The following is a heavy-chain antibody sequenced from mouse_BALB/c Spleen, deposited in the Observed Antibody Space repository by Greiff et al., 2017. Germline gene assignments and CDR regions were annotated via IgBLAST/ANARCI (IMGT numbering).Heavy chain of an antibody. CDR1: GFTFSSYA. CDR3: ASWDYYGSSMDY. J-gene: IGHJ4*01. Sequence: EVKLVESGGGLVKPGGSLKLSCAASGFTFSSYAMSWVRQSPEKRLEWVAEISSGGSYTYYPDTVTGRFTISRDNPKNTLFLQMTSLRSEDTAMYYCASWDYYGSSMDYWGQGTSVTVSS. CDR2: ISSGGSYT. V-gene: IGHV5-9-4*01. D-gene: IGHD1-1*01.